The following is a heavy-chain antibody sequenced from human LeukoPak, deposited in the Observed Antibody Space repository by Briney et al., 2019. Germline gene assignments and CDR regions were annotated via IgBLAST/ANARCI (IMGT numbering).Heavy chain of an antibody. V-gene: IGHV3-7*01. Sequence: GGSLRLSCGVSGFTFSNYWMNWVRQAPGKGLEWVANIKEDGSERNYVDSVKGRFTISRDNAKNSLFLQMNSLRAEDTAVYYCTRDGLNWNDFDYWGQGTLVTVSS. CDR2: IKEDGSER. D-gene: IGHD1-1*01. CDR3: TRDGLNWNDFDY. CDR1: GFTFSNYW. J-gene: IGHJ4*02.